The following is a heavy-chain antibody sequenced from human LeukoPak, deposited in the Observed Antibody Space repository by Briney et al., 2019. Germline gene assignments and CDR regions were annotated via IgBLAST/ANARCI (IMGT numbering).Heavy chain of an antibody. V-gene: IGHV4-59*01. J-gene: IGHJ6*02. CDR3: ARGLVYCSSTSCYWPTLHYYYGMDV. CDR1: GGSISSYY. Sequence: PSETLSLTCTVSGGSISSYYWSWIRQPPGKGLEWIGYIYYSGSTNYNPSLKSRVTISVDTSKNQFSLKLSSVTAADTAVYYCARGLVYCSSTSCYWPTLHYYYGMDVWGQGTTVTVSS. D-gene: IGHD2-2*01. CDR2: IYYSGST.